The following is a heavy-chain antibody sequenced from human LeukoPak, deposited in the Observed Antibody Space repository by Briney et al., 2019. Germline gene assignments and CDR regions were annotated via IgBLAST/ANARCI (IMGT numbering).Heavy chain of an antibody. J-gene: IGHJ3*02. V-gene: IGHV1-2*06. D-gene: IGHD1-26*01. CDR1: GYSITGYY. Sequence: GASVKVSCKASGYSITGYYMNWVRQAPGQGLEWMGRINPNSGGTNYAQKFQGRVTMTRDTSISTAYMELNRLRSDDTAMYYCARGDYSETYYAFDIWGQGTMVTVSS. CDR2: INPNSGGT. CDR3: ARGDYSETYYAFDI.